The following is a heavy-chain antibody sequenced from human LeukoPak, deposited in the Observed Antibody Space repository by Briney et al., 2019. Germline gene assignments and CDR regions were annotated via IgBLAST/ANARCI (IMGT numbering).Heavy chain of an antibody. CDR2: IWYDGSNK. V-gene: IGHV3-33*01. J-gene: IGHJ3*02. CDR3: ARDQSDYYDSSGHDAFDI. Sequence: GRSLRLSCAASGFTFSSYGMRWVRQAPGKGLEWVAVIWYDGSNKYYADSVKGRFTISRDNSKNTLYLQMNSLRAEDTAVYYCARDQSDYYDSSGHDAFDIWGQGTMVTVSS. CDR1: GFTFSSYG. D-gene: IGHD3-22*01.